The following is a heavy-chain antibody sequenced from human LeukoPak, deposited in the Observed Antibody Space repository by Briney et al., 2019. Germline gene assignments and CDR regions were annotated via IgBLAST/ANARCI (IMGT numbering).Heavy chain of an antibody. J-gene: IGHJ5*02. CDR1: GFTVSNMY. V-gene: IGHV3-66*01. CDR3: ARGSSGYSTT. Sequence: PGGSLRLSCAASGFTVSNMYMSWVRQAPGKGLEWVSVIYSGGSTHYADSVKGRFTISRDNSKKTLYIQMNSLRAEDTAVYYCARGSSGYSTTWGQGTLVTVSS. CDR2: IYSGGST. D-gene: IGHD6-13*01.